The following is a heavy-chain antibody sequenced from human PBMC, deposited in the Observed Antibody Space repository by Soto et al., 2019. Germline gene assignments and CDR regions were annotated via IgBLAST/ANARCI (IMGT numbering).Heavy chain of an antibody. J-gene: IGHJ6*02. V-gene: IGHV3-23*01. CDR3: ARRSGAARQYYYYYCGMDV. CDR2: ISGTGYNT. D-gene: IGHD6-6*01. Sequence: PGGSLRLSCAASGFTFSSYAMNWVRQAPGKGLEWVSAISGTGYNTYYADSLKGRFTISRDNSKNTLSLQMNSLRSEDTAVYYCARRSGAARQYYYYYCGMDVWGQGTTVTVSS. CDR1: GFTFSSYA.